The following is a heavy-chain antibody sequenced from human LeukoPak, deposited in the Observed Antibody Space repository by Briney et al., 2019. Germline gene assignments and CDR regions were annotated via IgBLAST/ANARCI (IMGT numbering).Heavy chain of an antibody. CDR3: ARDLVGYSYGGYYFDY. D-gene: IGHD5-18*01. J-gene: IGHJ4*02. CDR2: ISAYNGNT. V-gene: IGHV1-18*01. Sequence: VASVMVSCKASGYTFTSYGISWVRQAPGQGLEWMGWISAYNGNTNYAQKLQGRVTMITDTSTSTAYMELRSLRSDDTAVYYCARDLVGYSYGGYYFDYWGQGTLVTVSS. CDR1: GYTFTSYG.